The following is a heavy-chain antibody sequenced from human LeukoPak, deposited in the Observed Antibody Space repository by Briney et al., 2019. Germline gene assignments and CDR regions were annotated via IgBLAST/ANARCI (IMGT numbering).Heavy chain of an antibody. CDR3: AALPSSGYSSSWYIRYYYYGMDV. J-gene: IGHJ6*02. CDR2: IIPIFGTA. Sequence: SVKVSCKASGGTFSSYAISWVRQAPGQGLEWMGGIIPIFGTANYAQKFQERVTITRDMSTSTAYMELSSLRSEDTAVYYCAALPSSGYSSSWYIRYYYYGMDVWGQGTTVTVSS. D-gene: IGHD6-13*01. CDR1: GGTFSSYA. V-gene: IGHV1-69*05.